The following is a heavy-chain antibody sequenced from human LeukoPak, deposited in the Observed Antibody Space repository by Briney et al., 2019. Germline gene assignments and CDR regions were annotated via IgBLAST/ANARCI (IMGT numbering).Heavy chain of an antibody. D-gene: IGHD3-10*01. V-gene: IGHV1-2*02. CDR2: MNPKSGGT. Sequence: VASVKVSCKASGYTFTGYYMHWVRQAPGQGLEWMGWMNPKSGGTNYAQKFEARVTMNRDTSISTAYMELSRLRFDDTAVYYCARARGGLASDTWGQGTLVTVSS. CDR3: ARARGGLASDT. CDR1: GYTFTGYY. J-gene: IGHJ5*02.